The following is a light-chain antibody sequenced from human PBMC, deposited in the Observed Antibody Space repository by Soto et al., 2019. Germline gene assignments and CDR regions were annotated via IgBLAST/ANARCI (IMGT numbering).Light chain of an antibody. Sequence: QSVLTQPASVSGSPGQSITISCTGTRSDVGGYNYVSWYQQHPGKAPKLMIYEVTNRPSGVSNRFSGSKSGNTASLIISGLQAEDEADYYCCSYTSSTTWVFGGGAKLTVL. CDR1: RSDVGGYNY. J-gene: IGLJ3*02. CDR3: CSYTSSTTWV. CDR2: EVT. V-gene: IGLV2-14*01.